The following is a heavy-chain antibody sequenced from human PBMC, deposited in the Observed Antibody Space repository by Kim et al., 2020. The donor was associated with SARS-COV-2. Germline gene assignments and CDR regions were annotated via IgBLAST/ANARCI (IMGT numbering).Heavy chain of an antibody. V-gene: IGHV3-9*01. J-gene: IGHJ6*02. D-gene: IGHD2-15*01. CDR1: GFTFGDYA. CDR3: LFTPPNYYYGMDV. Sequence: GGSLRLSCAASGFTFGDYATHWVRQAPGKGLEWVSGISWNSGSIGYADSVKGRFTISRDNAKNSLYLQMNSLRAEDTALYYCLFTPPNYYYGMDVWGQGTTVTVSS. CDR2: ISWNSGSI.